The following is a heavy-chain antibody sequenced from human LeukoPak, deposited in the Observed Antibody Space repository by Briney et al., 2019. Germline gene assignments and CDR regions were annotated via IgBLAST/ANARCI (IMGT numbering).Heavy chain of an antibody. J-gene: IGHJ4*02. D-gene: IGHD6-19*01. CDR1: GGSISSYY. CDR3: ARTDSSGWYVFDY. Sequence: SETLSLSCTVSGGSISSYYWSWIRQPPGKGLEWIGHIHYSGSTNHNPSLKSRVTISVDTSKNQFSLKLSSVTAADTAVYYCARTDSSGWYVFDYWGEGTLVTVSS. V-gene: IGHV4-59*01. CDR2: IHYSGST.